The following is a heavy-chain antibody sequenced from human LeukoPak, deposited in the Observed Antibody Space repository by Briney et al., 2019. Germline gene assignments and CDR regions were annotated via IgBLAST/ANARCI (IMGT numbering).Heavy chain of an antibody. Sequence: GGSLRLSCAASGFSFNSYAMNWARQAPGKGLEWVSVISGSGGSTDYADSVKGRFTISRDNSKNTLYLQMNSLRAEDTAVYYCAKGRWDTTMAGGFDIWGQGTMVTVSS. CDR2: ISGSGGST. V-gene: IGHV3-23*01. J-gene: IGHJ3*02. CDR1: GFSFNSYA. CDR3: AKGRWDTTMAGGFDI. D-gene: IGHD5-18*01.